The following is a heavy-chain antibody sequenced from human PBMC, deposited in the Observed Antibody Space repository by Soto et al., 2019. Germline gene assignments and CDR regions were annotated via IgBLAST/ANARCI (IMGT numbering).Heavy chain of an antibody. Sequence: LRLSCVASGFTFSRHGLSWVRRAPGKGLEWVSTINPSGDSTFYADSVKGRFTISRDNSKNTVYLQMNSLSVGDTAVYLCAKVDVSTAGSFDYWGQGALVTVSS. CDR1: GFTFSRHG. CDR2: INPSGDST. V-gene: IGHV3-23*01. CDR3: AKVDVSTAGSFDY. J-gene: IGHJ4*02. D-gene: IGHD6-13*01.